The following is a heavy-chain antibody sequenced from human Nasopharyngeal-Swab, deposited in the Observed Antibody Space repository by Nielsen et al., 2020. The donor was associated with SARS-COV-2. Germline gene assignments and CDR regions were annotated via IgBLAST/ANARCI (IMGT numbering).Heavy chain of an antibody. D-gene: IGHD3-10*01. CDR1: GGSISSGGYY. J-gene: IGHJ6*03. CDR2: IYYSGST. Sequence: SETLSLTCTVSGGSISSGGYYWSWIRQHPGKGLEWIGYIYYSGSTYYNPSLKSRVTISVDTSKNQFSLKLSSVTAADTAVYYCARERGELLVYYYDYMDGWGKGTTVPSP. CDR3: ARERGELLVYYYDYMDG. V-gene: IGHV4-31*03.